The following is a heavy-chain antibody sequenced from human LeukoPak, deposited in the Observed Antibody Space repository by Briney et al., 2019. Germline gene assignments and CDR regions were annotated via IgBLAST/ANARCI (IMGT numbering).Heavy chain of an antibody. J-gene: IGHJ6*02. Sequence: ASVTVSFKASGYTFTIYGISWVRQAPGQGGERMGWISAYNGNTNYAQNLQGRFTLPTDTSTSTAYMQLRSLRSDDTAVYYCARDQVAAAGPAYYYCMDVWGQGTTVTVSS. V-gene: IGHV1-18*01. CDR3: ARDQVAAAGPAYYYCMDV. CDR1: GYTFTIYG. CDR2: ISAYNGNT. D-gene: IGHD6-13*01.